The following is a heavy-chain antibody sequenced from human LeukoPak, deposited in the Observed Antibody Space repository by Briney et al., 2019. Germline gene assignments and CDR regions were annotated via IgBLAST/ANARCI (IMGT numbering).Heavy chain of an antibody. D-gene: IGHD3-3*01. CDR1: GFTFSSYW. CDR3: ARDPRITIFGVEYYYYMDV. J-gene: IGHJ6*03. V-gene: IGHV3-74*01. Sequence: PGGSLRLSCAASGFTFSSYWMHWVRQAPGKGLVWVSRVTSDGSSTSYADSVKGRFTISRDNAKNTLYLQMNSLRAEDTAVYYCARDPRITIFGVEYYYYMDVWGKGTTVTVSS. CDR2: VTSDGSST.